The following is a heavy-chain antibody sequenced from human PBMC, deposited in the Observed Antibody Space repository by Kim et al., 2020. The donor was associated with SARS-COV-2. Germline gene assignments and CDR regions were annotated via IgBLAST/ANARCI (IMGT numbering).Heavy chain of an antibody. Sequence: GYAQKFQGRVTMTRNTSISTAYMDLSSLRSEDTAVYYCARNEIHGDYVGIWGQGTMVTVSS. V-gene: IGHV1-8*01. J-gene: IGHJ3*02. CDR3: ARNEIHGDYVGI. D-gene: IGHD4-17*01.